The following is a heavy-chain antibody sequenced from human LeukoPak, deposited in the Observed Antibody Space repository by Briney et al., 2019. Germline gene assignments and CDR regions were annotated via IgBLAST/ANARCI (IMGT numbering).Heavy chain of an antibody. V-gene: IGHV3-33*01. CDR3: ARAVGPFDF. Sequence: PGGSLRLSSAASGFTFSTYGMHWVRQAPGKGLEWVAVIWYDGSNKYYADSVKGRLTISRDNSKNTLYLRMNSLRAEDTTVYYCARAVGPFDFWGQGTMVTVSS. CDR1: GFTFSTYG. J-gene: IGHJ3*01. CDR2: IWYDGSNK.